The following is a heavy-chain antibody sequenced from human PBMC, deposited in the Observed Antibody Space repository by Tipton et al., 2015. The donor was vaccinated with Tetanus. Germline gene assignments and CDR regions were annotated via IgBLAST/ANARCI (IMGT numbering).Heavy chain of an antibody. CDR3: ARDHSYGGNAWLDY. CDR1: GFRFSRSA. V-gene: IGHV3-33*08. Sequence: QVQLVQSGGGVAQPGRSLRLSCAASGFRFSRSAMHWVRQTAGRGLEWVASIWYDGSVKSYADSVKGRFTISRDNSKNTLFLQMDSLRAEDTALYYCARDHSYGGNAWLDYWGQGTLVTVSS. CDR2: IWYDGSVK. J-gene: IGHJ4*02. D-gene: IGHD4-23*01.